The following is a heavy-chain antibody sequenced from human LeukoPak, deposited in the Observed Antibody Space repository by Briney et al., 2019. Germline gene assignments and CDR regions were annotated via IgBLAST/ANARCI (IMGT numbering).Heavy chain of an antibody. J-gene: IGHJ4*02. CDR2: ISAYNGNT. D-gene: IGHD1-26*01. Sequence: ASVTVSYKASGYIFTSYGISWVLQAPGPGHGWMGWISAYNGNTNYAQKLQGRVTMTTDTSTSTAYMELRSLRSDDTAVYYCARDKVPTTTAFASDYWGQGTLVTVSS. V-gene: IGHV1-18*01. CDR3: ARDKVPTTTAFASDY. CDR1: GYIFTSYG.